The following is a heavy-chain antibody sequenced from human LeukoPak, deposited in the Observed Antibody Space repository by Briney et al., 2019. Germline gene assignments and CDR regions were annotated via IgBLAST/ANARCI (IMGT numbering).Heavy chain of an antibody. V-gene: IGHV3-33*01. CDR1: GFTFSSYG. CDR3: ARGREPYHESRSFDY. J-gene: IGHJ4*02. Sequence: PGGSLRLSCAASGFTFSSYGMHWVRQAPGKGLEWGAVIWYDGSNKYYADSVKGRFTISRDNSKNTLYLQMNSLRAEDTAVYYCARGREPYHESRSFDYWGQGTLVTVSS. CDR2: IWYDGSNK.